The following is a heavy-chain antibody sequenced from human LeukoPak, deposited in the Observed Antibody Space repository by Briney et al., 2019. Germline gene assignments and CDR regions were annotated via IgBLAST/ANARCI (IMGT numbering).Heavy chain of an antibody. CDR1: GYTFTGYY. CDR3: ARGGREYGGNPKYYFDY. D-gene: IGHD4-23*01. Sequence: ASVKVSCKASGYTFTGYYMHWVRQAPGQGLEWMGWINPNSGGTNYAQKFQGRVTMTRDTSIGTAYMELSRLRSDDTAVYYCARGGREYGGNPKYYFDYWGQGTLVTVSS. CDR2: INPNSGGT. J-gene: IGHJ4*02. V-gene: IGHV1-2*02.